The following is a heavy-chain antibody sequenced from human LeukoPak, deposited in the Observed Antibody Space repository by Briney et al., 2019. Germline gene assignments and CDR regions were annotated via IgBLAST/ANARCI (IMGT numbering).Heavy chain of an antibody. V-gene: IGHV3-23*01. Sequence: GGSLRLSCAASGFIFSNYGMHWVRQAPGKGLEWVSAISGSGGSTYYADSVKGRFTISRDNSKNTLYLQMNSLRAEDTAVYYCAEPEGGYYDIRPDWGQGTLVTVSS. D-gene: IGHD3-22*01. CDR2: ISGSGGST. CDR3: AEPEGGYYDIRPD. J-gene: IGHJ4*02. CDR1: GFIFSNYG.